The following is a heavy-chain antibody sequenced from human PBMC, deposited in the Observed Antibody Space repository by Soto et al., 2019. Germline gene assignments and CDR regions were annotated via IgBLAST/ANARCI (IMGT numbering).Heavy chain of an antibody. Sequence: GGSLRLSCAVSGFTFSSYGMHWVRQAPGKGLEWVAVIWYDGSNKYYADSVKGRFTISRDNSKNTLYLQMNSLRAEDTAVYYCARENGIAEVSWFDPWGQGTLVTVSS. D-gene: IGHD6-13*01. CDR2: IWYDGSNK. CDR1: GFTFSSYG. CDR3: ARENGIAEVSWFDP. J-gene: IGHJ5*02. V-gene: IGHV3-33*01.